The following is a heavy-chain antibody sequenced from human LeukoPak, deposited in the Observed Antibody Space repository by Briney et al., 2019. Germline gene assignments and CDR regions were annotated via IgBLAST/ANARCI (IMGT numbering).Heavy chain of an antibody. CDR3: AKDFSVYYYDSRVLDY. D-gene: IGHD3-22*01. Sequence: GGSLRLSCAASGFTFSVYAMHWVRQAPGKGLEWVAIISYDGSNKYYADSVKGRFTISRDNSKNTVYLQMNSLRAEDTAVYYCAKDFSVYYYDSRVLDYWGQGTLVTVSS. CDR2: ISYDGSNK. V-gene: IGHV3-30*04. CDR1: GFTFSVYA. J-gene: IGHJ4*02.